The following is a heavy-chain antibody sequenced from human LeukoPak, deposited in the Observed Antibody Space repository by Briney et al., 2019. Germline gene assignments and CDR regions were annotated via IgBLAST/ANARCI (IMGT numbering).Heavy chain of an antibody. CDR2: ISSSSSTI. J-gene: IGHJ4*02. CDR3: TKVPYSYGNGGYFNY. V-gene: IGHV3-48*01. D-gene: IGHD5-18*01. Sequence: GGSLRLSCAASGFTFSSYSMNWVRQAPGKGLEWVSYISSSSSTIYYADSVKGRFTISRDNSKNTLYLQMNSLRAEDTAVYYCTKVPYSYGNGGYFNYWGQGTLVTVSS. CDR1: GFTFSSYS.